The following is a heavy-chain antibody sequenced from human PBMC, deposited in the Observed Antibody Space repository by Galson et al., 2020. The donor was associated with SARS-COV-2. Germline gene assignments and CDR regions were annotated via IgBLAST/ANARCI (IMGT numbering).Heavy chain of an antibody. CDR1: GGPISSGGYY. CDR2: IYYSGST. D-gene: IGHD3-3*01. J-gene: IGHJ5*02. V-gene: IGHV4-31*03. CDR3: ARIISVGIFGVVNWFDP. Sequence: ETSETRSLTCTVSGGPISSGGYYWSWIRQHPGKGLEWIGYIYYSGSTYYNPSLKSRVTISVDTSKNQFSLKLSSVTAADTAVYYCARIISVGIFGVVNWFDPWGQGTLVTVSS.